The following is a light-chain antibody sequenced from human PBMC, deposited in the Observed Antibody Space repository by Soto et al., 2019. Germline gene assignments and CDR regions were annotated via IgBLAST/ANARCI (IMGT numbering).Light chain of an antibody. CDR3: QQYYSPPYT. J-gene: IGKJ2*01. V-gene: IGKV4-1*01. CDR2: WAS. CDR1: QSLFSSSDNRHY. Sequence: DIAMTQSPDSLAVSVGERATINCKSSQSLFSSSDNRHYLAWYQQKLGQPPNLLIYWASTRGSGVPDRFSGSGSGTNFTLTISSLQAEDLAVYHCQQYYSPPYTFGQGTKLAIK.